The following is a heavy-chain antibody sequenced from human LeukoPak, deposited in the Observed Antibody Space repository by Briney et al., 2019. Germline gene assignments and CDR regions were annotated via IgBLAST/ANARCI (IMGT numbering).Heavy chain of an antibody. CDR3: ARRLRVTMVWEPYYYYYMDV. CDR1: GYSFTSYW. J-gene: IGHJ6*03. V-gene: IGHV5-51*01. Sequence: GESLKISCKGSGYSFTSYWIGWVRQMPGKGLEWMGIIYPGDSDTRYSPSFQGQVTISADKSISTAYLQWSSLKASDTAMYYCARRLRVTMVWEPYYYYYMDVWGKGTTVTISS. D-gene: IGHD3-10*01. CDR2: IYPGDSDT.